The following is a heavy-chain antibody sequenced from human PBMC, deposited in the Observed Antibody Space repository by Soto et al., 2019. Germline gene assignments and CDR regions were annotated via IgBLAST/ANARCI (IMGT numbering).Heavy chain of an antibody. D-gene: IGHD4-17*01. Sequence: QVQLQESGPGLVKPSETLSLTCSVSGASLTNSDYYWGWISQPPGKGLEWIGSIFYNGNTFYNPSLKRRVTICSDTYNKQVSLRLSSVTAEDSGVYYCARPTYGSGLAFWGKGNLVTVSS. CDR2: IFYNGNT. CDR1: GASLTNSDYY. CDR3: ARPTYGSGLAF. J-gene: IGHJ4*02. V-gene: IGHV4-39*01.